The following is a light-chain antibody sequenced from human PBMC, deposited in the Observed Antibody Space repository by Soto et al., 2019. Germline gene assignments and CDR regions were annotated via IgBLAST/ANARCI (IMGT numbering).Light chain of an antibody. CDR3: CSYAGRHSYV. CDR1: SSDVGNYNL. J-gene: IGLJ1*01. Sequence: QSALTQPASVSGSPGQSITISCTGTSSDVGNYNLVSWYQQHPGKPPTLIIFEGNQRPSGVSDRFSGSKSGNTASLTISGLQAEDEADYYCCSYAGRHSYVFGTATKLTVL. V-gene: IGLV2-23*01. CDR2: EGN.